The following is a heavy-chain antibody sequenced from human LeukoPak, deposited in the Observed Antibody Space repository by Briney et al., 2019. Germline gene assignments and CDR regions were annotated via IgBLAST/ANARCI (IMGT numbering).Heavy chain of an antibody. CDR1: GGSISSYY. J-gene: IGHJ3*02. CDR3: ARHTSGTYDRRAFDI. Sequence: SETLSLTCTVSGGSISSYYWRWIRQPPGKGLEWIGYIYYSGNTNYNPSLKSRVSISVDTSKNQFSLKLSSVTAADTAVYYCARHTSGTYDRRAFDIWGQGTILTVSS. V-gene: IGHV4-59*08. CDR2: IYYSGNT. D-gene: IGHD1-26*01.